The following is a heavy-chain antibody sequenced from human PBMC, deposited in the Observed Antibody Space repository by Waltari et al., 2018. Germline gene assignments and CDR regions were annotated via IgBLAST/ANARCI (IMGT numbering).Heavy chain of an antibody. J-gene: IGHJ4*02. D-gene: IGHD4-17*01. Sequence: QVHLVQSGAAVKKPGASVKVSCKASGYTFPGYYIQWGRRAPGQGLEWMGRINPNSGDTNYAQKFQGRVTLTRDTSINTAYMELSSLKSDDTAVYYCARDLGSDYGNRDYWGQGTLVTVPS. CDR1: GYTFPGYY. CDR2: INPNSGDT. V-gene: IGHV1-2*06. CDR3: ARDLGSDYGNRDY.